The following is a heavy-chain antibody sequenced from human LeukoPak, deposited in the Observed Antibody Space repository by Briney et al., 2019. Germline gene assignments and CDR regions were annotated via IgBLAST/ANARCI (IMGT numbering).Heavy chain of an antibody. CDR3: ATDRSGTHAFDI. CDR2: FDPEDGET. J-gene: IGHJ3*02. CDR1: GYTLTELS. V-gene: IGHV1-24*01. D-gene: IGHD6-19*01. Sequence: ASVKVSCKVSGYTLTELSMHWVRQAPGKGPEWMGGFDPEDGETIYAQKFQGRVTMTEDTSTDTAYMELSSLRSEDTAVYYCATDRSGTHAFDIWGQGTMVTVSS.